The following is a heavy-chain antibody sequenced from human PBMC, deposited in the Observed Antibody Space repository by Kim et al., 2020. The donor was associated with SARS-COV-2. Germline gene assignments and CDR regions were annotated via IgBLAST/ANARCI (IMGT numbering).Heavy chain of an antibody. J-gene: IGHJ4*02. CDR1: GFSVSGNY. CDR3: ARTGTLGFGAGTYSPPNS. Sequence: GGSLRPSCAASGFSVSGNYMSWVRQSARKGLEWVAVIYIGGNTFYADSVKGRFTISRDNSKNTLYLQMSSLRAEDTAVYYCARTGTLGFGAGTYSPPNSWGQGTLVTVSS. CDR2: IYIGGNT. D-gene: IGHD3-10*01. V-gene: IGHV3-66*01.